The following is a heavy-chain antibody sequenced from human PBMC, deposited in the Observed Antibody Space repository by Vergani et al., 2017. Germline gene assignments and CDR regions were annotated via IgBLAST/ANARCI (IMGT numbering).Heavy chain of an antibody. Sequence: EVQLLESGGDLVQPGGSLRLSCAASGFTFNEYWMHWARQVPGKGLVWVSGMNGDGDTISYADSVKGRFTISRDNAKNTLFLQMNSLRAEDTAVYYCARARKFRFGVVWENWFDPWGQGTLVTVPS. J-gene: IGHJ5*02. CDR1: GFTFNEYW. CDR3: ARARKFRFGVVWENWFDP. CDR2: MNGDGDTI. D-gene: IGHD3-3*01. V-gene: IGHV3-74*02.